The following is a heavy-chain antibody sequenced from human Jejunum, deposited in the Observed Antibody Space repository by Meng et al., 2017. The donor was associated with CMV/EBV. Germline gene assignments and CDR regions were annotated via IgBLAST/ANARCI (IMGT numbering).Heavy chain of an antibody. Sequence: GIGGVRKAPGKGLEWMGWNSTNEGKKDYEKNLKGRVKMTMDTSMNTANMELGSLTSDDTAVYFCARRIAAIGPLYYFDSWGQGTLVTVSS. V-gene: IGHV1-18*01. J-gene: IGHJ4*02. CDR2: NSTNEGKK. CDR1: G. CDR3: ARRIAAIGPLYYFDS. D-gene: IGHD6-13*01.